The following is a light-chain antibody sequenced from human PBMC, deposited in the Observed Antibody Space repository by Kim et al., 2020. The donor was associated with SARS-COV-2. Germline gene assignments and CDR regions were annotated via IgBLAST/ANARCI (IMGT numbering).Light chain of an antibody. CDR1: SSNIGSNN. V-gene: IGLV1-44*01. CDR3: AAWDDSLNGLV. J-gene: IGLJ2*01. Sequence: GHRLTLSCSGSSSNIGSNNVTWYHQLPGTAPKLFIYDNNQRPSGVPDRFSGSKSGTSASLAISGLQSEDEADYHCAAWDDSLNGLVFGGGTKLTVL. CDR2: DNN.